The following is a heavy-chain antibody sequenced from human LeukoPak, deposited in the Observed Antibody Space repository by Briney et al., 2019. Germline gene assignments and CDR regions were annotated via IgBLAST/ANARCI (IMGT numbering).Heavy chain of an antibody. Sequence: AGGSLTLSCAASGFTFDDFAVHWVRLVPGKGLEWVSGISWNSGTIASADSVKGRFTISRDNAKNSLYLEMNTLRVEDTALYYCAKDLGYGPYAYQHNYGMDVWGQGTTVTVSS. CDR3: AKDLGYGPYAYQHNYGMDV. V-gene: IGHV3-9*01. CDR1: GFTFDDFA. D-gene: IGHD5-18*01. J-gene: IGHJ6*02. CDR2: ISWNSGTI.